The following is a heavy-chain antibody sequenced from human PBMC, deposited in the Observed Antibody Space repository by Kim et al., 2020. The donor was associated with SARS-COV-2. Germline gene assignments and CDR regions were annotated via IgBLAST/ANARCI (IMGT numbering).Heavy chain of an antibody. CDR1: GFTFGDYA. J-gene: IGHJ3*02. D-gene: IGHD6-19*01. Sequence: GGSLRLSCTASGFTFGDYAMSWFRQAPWKGLEWVGFIRSKAYGGTTEYAASVKGRFTISRDDSKSIAYLQMNSLKTEDTAVYYCTRAAVAGTSGGAFDIWGQGTMVTVSS. CDR2: IRSKAYGGTT. V-gene: IGHV3-49*03. CDR3: TRAAVAGTSGGAFDI.